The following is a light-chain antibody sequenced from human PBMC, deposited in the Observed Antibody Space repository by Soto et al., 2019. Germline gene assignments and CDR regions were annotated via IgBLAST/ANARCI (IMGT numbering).Light chain of an antibody. CDR2: DAS. CDR1: QSVSSY. J-gene: IGKJ5*01. CDR3: QQRSNWPRSIT. Sequence: VLTQSPATLSLSPGERATLSCRASQSVSSYLAWYQQKPGQAPRLLIYDASNRATGIPARFSGSGSGTDFTLTISSLEPEDFAVYYCQQRSNWPRSITFGQGTRLEIK. V-gene: IGKV3-11*01.